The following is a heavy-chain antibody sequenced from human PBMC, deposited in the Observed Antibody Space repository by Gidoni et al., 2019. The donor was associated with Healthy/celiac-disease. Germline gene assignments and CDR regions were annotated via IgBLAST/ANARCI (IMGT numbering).Heavy chain of an antibody. Sequence: QVQLQQWGAGLLKASETLSLTCAVYGGSFSGYYWSWIRQPPGKGLEWIGEINHSGSTNYNPALKSRDTISVDTSKNQFSLKLSSVTAADTAVYYCARGRRRRGMPDYWGQGTLVTVSS. CDR1: GGSFSGYY. D-gene: IGHD3-16*01. J-gene: IGHJ4*02. V-gene: IGHV4-34*01. CDR2: INHSGST. CDR3: ARGRRRRGMPDY.